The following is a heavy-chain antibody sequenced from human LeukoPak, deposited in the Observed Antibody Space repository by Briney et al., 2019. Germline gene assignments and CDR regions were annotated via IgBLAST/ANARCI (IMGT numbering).Heavy chain of an antibody. J-gene: IGHJ6*04. V-gene: IGHV3-9*01. CDR3: AELGITMIGGV. CDR1: GFTFDDYV. CDR2: INWNSGTI. D-gene: IGHD3-10*02. Sequence: PGGSLRLSCAASGFTFDDYVMHWVRQAPGKGLEWVSGINWNSGTIGYADSVKGRFTISRDNAKNSLYLQMNSLRAEDTAVYYCAELGITMIGGVWGKGTTVTISS.